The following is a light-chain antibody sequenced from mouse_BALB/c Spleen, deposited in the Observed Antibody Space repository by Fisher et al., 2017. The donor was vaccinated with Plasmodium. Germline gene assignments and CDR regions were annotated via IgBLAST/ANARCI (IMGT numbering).Light chain of an antibody. CDR1: QSISDN. J-gene: IGKJ5*01. V-gene: IGKV5-43*01. CDR2: YTS. Sequence: DIVITQSTATLSVTPGDRVSLSCRASQSISDNLHRFQQRSHGSPRLLINYTSQSISGIPSRFSGSGSGTDFTLSINSVETEDFGMYFCQQSNSWPLTFGAGTKLELK. CDR3: QQSNSWPLT.